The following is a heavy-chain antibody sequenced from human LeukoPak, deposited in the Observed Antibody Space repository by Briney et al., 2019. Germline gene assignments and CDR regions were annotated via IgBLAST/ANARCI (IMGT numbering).Heavy chain of an antibody. CDR2: IGWDDDK. J-gene: IGHJ4*02. D-gene: IGHD1-26*01. Sequence: SGPTLVNPTQTLTLTCSFSGFSLSTPGMRVSWIRQPPGKALEWLARIGWDDDKFYRTSLRTRLPISKDTSKDPVVLTMTHIDPLDTGTYYCARMAYSGSYWTSFDCWGKGTLVIVSS. V-gene: IGHV2-70*04. CDR1: GFSLSTPGMR. CDR3: ARMAYSGSYWTSFDC.